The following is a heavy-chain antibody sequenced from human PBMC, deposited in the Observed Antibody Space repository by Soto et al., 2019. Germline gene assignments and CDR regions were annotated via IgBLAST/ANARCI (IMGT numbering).Heavy chain of an antibody. V-gene: IGHV3-33*01. Sequence: ESGGGVVQPGRSLRLSCAASGFTFSSYGMHWVRQAPGKGLEGVAVIWYDGSKKYYADSVKGRFTISRDNSKNTLYLQMNSLRAEDTAVYYCARDGYCSGGSCYSVPVFDYWGQGTLVTVSS. CDR1: GFTFSSYG. D-gene: IGHD2-15*01. CDR3: ARDGYCSGGSCYSVPVFDY. J-gene: IGHJ4*02. CDR2: IWYDGSKK.